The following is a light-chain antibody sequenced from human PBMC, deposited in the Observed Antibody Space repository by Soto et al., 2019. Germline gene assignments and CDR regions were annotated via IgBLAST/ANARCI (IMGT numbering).Light chain of an antibody. CDR3: QQRADWPLT. CDR1: QSVSTH. J-gene: IGKJ4*01. Sequence: EIVLTQSPATLSLSPGERTTLSCSASQSVSTHLGWYQQKPGQAPRLLIYDASNRATGIPARFSGSGSGTDFTRTISSLEPEDFAVYYCQQRADWPLTFGGGTKVEIK. CDR2: DAS. V-gene: IGKV3-11*01.